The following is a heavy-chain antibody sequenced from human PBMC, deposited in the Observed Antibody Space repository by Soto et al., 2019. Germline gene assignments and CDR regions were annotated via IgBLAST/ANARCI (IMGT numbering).Heavy chain of an antibody. V-gene: IGHV3-30*03. J-gene: IGHJ4*02. CDR3: ATPMGYSSSWQYYFDY. CDR2: ISYDGSNK. CDR1: GFTFSSYV. D-gene: IGHD6-13*01. Sequence: GGSLRLACAASGFTFSSYVMHWVRQAPGKGLEWVAVISYDGSNKYYADSVKGRFTISRDNSKNTLYLQMNSLRAEDTAVYYCATPMGYSSSWQYYFDYWGQGTLVTVSS.